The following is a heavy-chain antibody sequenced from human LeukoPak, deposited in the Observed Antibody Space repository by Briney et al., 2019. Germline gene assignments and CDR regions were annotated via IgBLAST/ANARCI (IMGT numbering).Heavy chain of an antibody. CDR1: GYTLTELS. D-gene: IGHD1-26*01. CDR2: FDPEDGET. V-gene: IGHV1-24*01. J-gene: IGHJ4*02. CDR3: ATLYSGSFYYFDY. Sequence: ASVKVSCKVSGYTLTELSMHWVRQAPGKGLEWTGGFDPEDGETIYAQKFQGRVTMTEDTSTDTAYMELSSLRSEDTAVYYCATLYSGSFYYFDYWGQGTLVTVSS.